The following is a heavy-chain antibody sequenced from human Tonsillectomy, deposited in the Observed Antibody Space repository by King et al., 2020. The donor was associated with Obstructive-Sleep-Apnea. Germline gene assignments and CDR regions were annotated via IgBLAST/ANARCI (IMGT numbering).Heavy chain of an antibody. CDR3: ARAVRGILVDY. CDR1: GFSFNDFG. Sequence: VQLVESGGGVVQPGRSLRLSCAASGFSFNDFGMHWVRQAPGKGLEWVAVISTDGSDTRQADSVKGRLNISRDNPRNTLYLQMNSLRADDTAVYYCARAVRGILVDYWGQGTLVTVSS. D-gene: IGHD3-10*01. V-gene: IGHV3-33*05. J-gene: IGHJ4*02. CDR2: ISTDGSDT.